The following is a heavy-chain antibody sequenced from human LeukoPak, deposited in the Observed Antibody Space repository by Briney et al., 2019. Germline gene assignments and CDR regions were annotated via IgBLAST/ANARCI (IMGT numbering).Heavy chain of an antibody. J-gene: IGHJ4*02. CDR3: ARESITLVRGNTGFDY. CDR2: IKQDGSGK. CDR1: GFTFSSYW. V-gene: IGHV3-7*05. D-gene: IGHD3-10*01. Sequence: GGSLRLSCAASGFTFSSYWMSWVRQAPGKGLEWVANIKQDGSGKYYVDSVKGRFTISRDNAKNSLYLQMNSLRAEDTAVYYCARESITLVRGNTGFDYWGQGTLVTVSS.